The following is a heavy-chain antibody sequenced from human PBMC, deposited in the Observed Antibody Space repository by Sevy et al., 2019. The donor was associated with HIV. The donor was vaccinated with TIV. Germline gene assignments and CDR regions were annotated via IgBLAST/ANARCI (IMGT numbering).Heavy chain of an antibody. CDR1: GYTFTGYY. V-gene: IGHV1-2*02. D-gene: IGHD5-18*01. CDR3: ARWRTVDTAMVDYYYYGMDV. Sequence: ASVKVSCKASGYTFTGYYMHWVRQAPGQGLEWMGWINPNSGGTNYPQKFQGRVTMTRDTSISTAYMELSRLRSDDTAVYYRARWRTVDTAMVDYYYYGMDVWGQGTTVTVSS. CDR2: INPNSGGT. J-gene: IGHJ6*02.